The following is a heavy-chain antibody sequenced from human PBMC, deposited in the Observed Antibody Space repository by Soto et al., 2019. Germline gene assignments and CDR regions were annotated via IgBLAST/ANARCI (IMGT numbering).Heavy chain of an antibody. CDR2: IYCSGST. CDR3: ARMDISGYDYYYYYGMDV. Sequence: PSETLSLTCTVSGGSISSGDYYWSWIRQPPGKGLEWIGYIYCSGSTNYNPSLKSRVTISVDTSKDQFSLKLSSVTAADTAVYYCARMDISGYDYYYYYGMDVWGQGTTVTVSS. CDR1: GGSISSGDYY. D-gene: IGHD5-12*01. V-gene: IGHV4-61*08. J-gene: IGHJ6*02.